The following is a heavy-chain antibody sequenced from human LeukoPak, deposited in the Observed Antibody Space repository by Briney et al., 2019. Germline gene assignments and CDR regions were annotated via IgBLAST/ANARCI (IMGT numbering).Heavy chain of an antibody. CDR3: ARNVGVGYDILTGYYNGYFDY. V-gene: IGHV4-34*01. CDR2: LNHSGSA. D-gene: IGHD3-9*01. Sequence: SETLSLTCAVYGGSFSGYYWSWIRQSPGKGLEWIGELNHSGSANYNPSLKSRVTISVDTSKNQFSLKLSSVTAADTAAYYCARNVGVGYDILTGYYNGYFDYWGQGTLVTVSS. CDR1: GGSFSGYY. J-gene: IGHJ4*02.